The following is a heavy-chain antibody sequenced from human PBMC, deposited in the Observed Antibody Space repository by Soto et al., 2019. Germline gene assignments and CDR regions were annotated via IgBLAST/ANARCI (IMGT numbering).Heavy chain of an antibody. J-gene: IGHJ4*02. CDR2: INPNTGYT. D-gene: IGHD3-16*02. Sequence: ASVKVSCKASGYTFTSYGLSWVRQATGQGLEWMGWINPNTGYTDYAQKFQDRVTMTGNTSITTAYMELSSLRSEDTAVYYCVRGRVMITFGVVIVIDYWGQGSPVTVSS. CDR3: VRGRVMITFGVVIVIDY. CDR1: GYTFTSYG. V-gene: IGHV1-8*01.